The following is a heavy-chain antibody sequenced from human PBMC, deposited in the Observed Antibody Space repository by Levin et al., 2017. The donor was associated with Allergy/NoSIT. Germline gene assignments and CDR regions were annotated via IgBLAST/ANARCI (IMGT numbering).Heavy chain of an antibody. J-gene: IGHJ4*02. Sequence: GGSLRLSCKTSGYSFTNYWIGWVRQMPGKGLEWMGLIYPEDSDTRYSPSFRGQVTISADKSITTAYLQWSSLKASDTAMYYCVRRGGSGYSIYYWGRGTLVTVSS. CDR2: IYPEDSDT. CDR3: VRRGGSGYSIYY. D-gene: IGHD6-25*01. CDR1: GYSFTNYW. V-gene: IGHV5-51*01.